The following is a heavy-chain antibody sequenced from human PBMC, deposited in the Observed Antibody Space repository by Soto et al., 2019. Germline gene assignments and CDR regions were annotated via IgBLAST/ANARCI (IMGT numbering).Heavy chain of an antibody. V-gene: IGHV3-30*18. D-gene: IGHD2-2*01. CDR2: ISYDGSNK. J-gene: IGHJ4*02. Sequence: SLRLSCAASGFTFSSYGMHWVRQAPGKGLEWVAVISYDGSNKYYADSVKGRFTISRDNSKNTLYLQMNSLRAEDTAVYYCAKAYCSSTSCYEVWWGQGTLVTVSS. CDR3: AKAYCSSTSCYEVW. CDR1: GFTFSSYG.